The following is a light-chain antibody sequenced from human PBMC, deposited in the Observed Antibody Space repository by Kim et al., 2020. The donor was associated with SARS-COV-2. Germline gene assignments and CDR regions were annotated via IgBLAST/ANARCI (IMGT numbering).Light chain of an antibody. Sequence: QPVLTQSPSASASLGASVKLTCTLSSGHNTYAIAWHQQQPEKGPRYLMKVNSDGSHRKGDGIPDRFSGSSSGAERYLTISSLQSEDEADYYCQTWGTGIVVFGGGTQLTVL. CDR3: QTWGTGIVV. CDR1: SGHNTYA. V-gene: IGLV4-69*01. J-gene: IGLJ2*01. CDR2: VNSDGSH.